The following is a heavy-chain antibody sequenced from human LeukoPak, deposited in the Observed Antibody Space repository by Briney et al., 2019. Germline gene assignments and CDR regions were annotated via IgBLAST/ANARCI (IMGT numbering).Heavy chain of an antibody. V-gene: IGHV3-9*01. Sequence: GRSLRLSCAASGFTFDDYAMHWVRQAPGKGLEWVSGISWNSGSIGYADCVKGRFTISRDNAKNSLYRQMNSLRAEDTALYYCAKDWYYYDRSGLLQHWGQGPLATVSS. J-gene: IGHJ1*01. CDR3: AKDWYYYDRSGLLQH. CDR2: ISWNSGSI. CDR1: GFTFDDYA. D-gene: IGHD3-22*01.